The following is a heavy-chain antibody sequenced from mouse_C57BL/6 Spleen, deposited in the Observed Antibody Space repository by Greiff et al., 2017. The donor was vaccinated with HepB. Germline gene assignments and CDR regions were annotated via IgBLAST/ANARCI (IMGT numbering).Heavy chain of an antibody. J-gene: IGHJ2*01. Sequence: ESGPGLVKPSQSLSLTCSVTGYSITSGYYWNWIRQFPGNKLEWMGYISYDGSNNYNPSLKNRISITRDTSKNQFFLKLNSVTTEDTATYYCARRGFITTVVANFDYWGQGTTLTVSS. CDR1: GYSITSGYY. D-gene: IGHD1-1*01. CDR3: ARRGFITTVVANFDY. CDR2: ISYDGSN. V-gene: IGHV3-6*01.